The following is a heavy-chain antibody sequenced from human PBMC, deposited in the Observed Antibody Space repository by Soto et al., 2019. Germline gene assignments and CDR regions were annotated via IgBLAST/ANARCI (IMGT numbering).Heavy chain of an antibody. CDR1: GGSINNGGYS. CDR3: ARTAYDILTGRLDAFDI. J-gene: IGHJ3*02. V-gene: IGHV4-30-2*01. D-gene: IGHD3-9*01. Sequence: SETLSLTCAVSGGSINNGGYSWSWLRQPPGTGLEWIGYISHGGNTYYNPSLRRRVIMSIDKSKNHFSLGLKSVTAADTTTYYCARTAYDILTGRLDAFDIWSQGTMGTVSS. CDR2: ISHGGNT.